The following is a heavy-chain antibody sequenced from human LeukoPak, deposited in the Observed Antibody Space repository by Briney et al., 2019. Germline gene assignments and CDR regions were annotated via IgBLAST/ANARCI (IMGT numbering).Heavy chain of an antibody. V-gene: IGHV4-39*02. CDR2: LSYSENT. CDR3: AVALITVTGPSTFAV. CDR1: GDSISTDDFH. J-gene: IGHJ3*01. Sequence: SETLSLTCTVSGDSISTDDFHWVWTRQPPGKGLEWIGSLSYSENTFQNPSLKSRVTVSVDASKSHLSLRLGSVTAADTAVYYCAVALITVTGPSTFAVWGQGTVVTVSS. D-gene: IGHD3-22*01.